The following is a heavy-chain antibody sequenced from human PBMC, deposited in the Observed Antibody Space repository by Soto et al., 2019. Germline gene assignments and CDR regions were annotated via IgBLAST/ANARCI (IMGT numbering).Heavy chain of an antibody. CDR1: GYTFTSYY. CDR3: ARHQGRGLVPAATSDV. D-gene: IGHD2-2*01. J-gene: IGHJ6*02. CDR2: INPSGGST. Sequence: ASVKVSCKASGYTFTSYYMHWVRQAPGQGLEWMGIINPSGGSTSYAQKFQGRVTMTRDTSTSTVYMELSSLRSEDTAMYYCARHQGRGLVPAATSDVWGQGTMVTVSS. V-gene: IGHV1-46*01.